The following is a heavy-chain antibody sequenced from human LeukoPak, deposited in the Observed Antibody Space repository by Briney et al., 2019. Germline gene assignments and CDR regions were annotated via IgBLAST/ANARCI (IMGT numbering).Heavy chain of an antibody. D-gene: IGHD2-8*02. V-gene: IGHV3-33*01. CDR1: GFTFSSYG. CDR2: IWYDGSNK. CDR3: TRRAGGNLYDLDN. J-gene: IGHJ4*02. Sequence: GGSLRLSCAASGFTFSSYGMHWVRQAPGKGLEWVAVIWYDGSNKYYADSVKGRFTISRDNSKNMVYLQMNSLRAEDTAVYYCTRRAGGNLYDLDNWGQGTLVTVSS.